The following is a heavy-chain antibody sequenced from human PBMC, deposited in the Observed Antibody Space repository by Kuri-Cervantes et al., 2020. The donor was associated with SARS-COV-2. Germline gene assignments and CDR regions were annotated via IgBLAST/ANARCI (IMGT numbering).Heavy chain of an antibody. Sequence: ESLKISCSVSGGSINSSSFYWGWIRQPPGKGLEWIGSIYCSGSTYYNPSLKSRVTISVDTSKNQFSLKLSSVTAADTAVYYCAQSRSIAARRPWYFDLWGRGTLVTVSS. J-gene: IGHJ2*01. CDR2: IYCSGST. CDR1: GGSINSSSFY. CDR3: AQSRSIAARRPWYFDL. D-gene: IGHD6-6*01. V-gene: IGHV4-39*07.